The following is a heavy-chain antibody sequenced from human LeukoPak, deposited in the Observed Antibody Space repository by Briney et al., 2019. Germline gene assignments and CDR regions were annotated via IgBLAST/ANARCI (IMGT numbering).Heavy chain of an antibody. J-gene: IGHJ3*02. CDR1: GFTFSSYS. CDR2: ISSSSSYI. CDR3: ARDGSPDAFDI. V-gene: IGHV3-21*01. Sequence: PGGSLRLSCAASGFTFSSYSMNWVRQAPGKGLEWVSSISSSSSYIYYADSVKGRFTISRDNAKNSQYLQMNSLRAEDTAVYYCARDGSPDAFDIWGQGTMVTVSS. D-gene: IGHD5-12*01.